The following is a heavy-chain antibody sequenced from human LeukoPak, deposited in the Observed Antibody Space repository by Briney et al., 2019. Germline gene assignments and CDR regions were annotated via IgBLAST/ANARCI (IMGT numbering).Heavy chain of an antibody. Sequence: GGSLRLSCTVSGFTISSNSMSWVRQAPGKGLEGVSFIYSSVTHYSYSVNGRFPISRDNSKNTLFLQMNSLRAEDTAVYYCARDLGSRDGYNPPNLCDNWGQGTLVGVSS. CDR1: GFTISSNS. CDR2: IYSSVT. D-gene: IGHD5-24*01. V-gene: IGHV3-53*01. CDR3: ARDLGSRDGYNPPNLCDN. J-gene: IGHJ4*02.